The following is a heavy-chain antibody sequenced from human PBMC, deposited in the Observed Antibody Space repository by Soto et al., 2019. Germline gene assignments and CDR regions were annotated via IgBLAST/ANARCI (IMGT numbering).Heavy chain of an antibody. D-gene: IGHD6-13*01. CDR1: GFTFSSYA. J-gene: IGHJ4*02. CDR3: AKDIGSSSWFDY. CDR2: ISGGAFST. V-gene: IGHV3-23*01. Sequence: EVQLLESGGGLVQPGGSLRLSCAASGFTFSSYAMSWVRQAPGKGLEWVSTISGGAFSTYYADSVKGRFTISRDNSKNTLYLQMNSLRADDTAVYYCAKDIGSSSWFDYWGQGNLVTVSS.